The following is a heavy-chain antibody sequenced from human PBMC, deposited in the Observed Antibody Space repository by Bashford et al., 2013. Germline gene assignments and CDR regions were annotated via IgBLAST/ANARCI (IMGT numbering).Heavy chain of an antibody. J-gene: IGHJ6*02. Sequence: YWMTWVRQAPGKGLEWVASIIQDGSEKNYLDSVKGRLTISRDNAKNSVYLQMNGLRVEDTAVYFCAKDLEQWLAIESNGMDVWGQGTTVTVSS. CDR3: AKDLEQWLAIESNGMDV. V-gene: IGHV3-7*01. CDR2: IIQDGSEK. CDR1: YW. D-gene: IGHD6-19*01.